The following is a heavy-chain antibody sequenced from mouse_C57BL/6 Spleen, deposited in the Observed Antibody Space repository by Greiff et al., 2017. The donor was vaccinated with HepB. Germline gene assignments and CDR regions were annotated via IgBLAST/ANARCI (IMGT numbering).Heavy chain of an antibody. Sequence: EVQLQQSGPELVKPGASVKISCTASGYSFTDYNMNWVKQSNGKSLEWIGVINPNYGTTSYNQKFQGKATLTVDQSSSTAYMQLNSLTSEDSAVYYCARCRGGNYDYGGYVDYWGQGTTLTVSS. CDR2: INPNYGTT. CDR1: GYSFTDYN. J-gene: IGHJ2*01. CDR3: ARCRGGNYDYGGYVDY. D-gene: IGHD2-4*01. V-gene: IGHV1-39*01.